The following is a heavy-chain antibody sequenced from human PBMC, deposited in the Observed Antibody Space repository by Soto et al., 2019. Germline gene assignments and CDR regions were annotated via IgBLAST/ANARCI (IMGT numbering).Heavy chain of an antibody. V-gene: IGHV1-69*01. Sequence: QVQLVQSGAEVKKPGSSVKVSCKSSGGTFSSYAISWVRQAPGQGREWMGGIIPIFGTANCAQKFQGRVTITADESPGTAYMEAGRLRSEERAVYYCARRRGCVGEGSDMFGDAFDIWGKCPMVTVS. D-gene: IGHD3-10*02. CDR3: ARRRGCVGEGSDMFGDAFDI. J-gene: IGHJ3*02. CDR1: GGTFSSYA. CDR2: IIPIFGTA.